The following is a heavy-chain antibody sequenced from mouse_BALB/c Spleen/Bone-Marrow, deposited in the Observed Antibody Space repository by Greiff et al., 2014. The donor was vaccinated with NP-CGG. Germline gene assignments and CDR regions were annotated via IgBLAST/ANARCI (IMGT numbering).Heavy chain of an antibody. J-gene: IGHJ3*01. CDR2: IDPANGNT. V-gene: IGHV14-3*02. CDR3: APYYYGSNQFAY. CDR1: GFNIKDTY. Sequence: VQLQQSGAELVKPGASVKLSCTASGFNIKDTYMHWVKQRPEQGLEWIGRIDPANGNTKYDPKFQGKATITADTSSNTAYLQLSSVTSEVNAVYCCAPYYYGSNQFAYWGQGTLVTVSA. D-gene: IGHD1-1*01.